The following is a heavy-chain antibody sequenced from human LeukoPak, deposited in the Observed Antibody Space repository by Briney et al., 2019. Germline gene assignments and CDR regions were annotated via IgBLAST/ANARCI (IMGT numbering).Heavy chain of an antibody. V-gene: IGHV3-48*04. CDR3: ARESTVTLGDYYFDY. D-gene: IGHD4-17*01. Sequence: GGSLRLSCAASGFTFSSYSMNWVRQAPGKGLEWVSYIRSSSNIIYYADSVKGRFTISRDNTKNSLYLQMNSLRAEDTAVYYCARESTVTLGDYYFDYWGQGAPVTVSS. J-gene: IGHJ4*02. CDR1: GFTFSSYS. CDR2: IRSSSNII.